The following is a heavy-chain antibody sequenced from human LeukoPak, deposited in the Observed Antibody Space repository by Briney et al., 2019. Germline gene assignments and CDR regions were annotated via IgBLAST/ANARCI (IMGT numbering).Heavy chain of an antibody. J-gene: IGHJ4*02. CDR1: GFTFSNAW. CDR2: IKSKTDGGTT. V-gene: IGHV3-15*07. D-gene: IGHD5-12*01. Sequence: GRSLRLSCAASGFTFSNAWMNWVRQAPGKGLEWVGRIKSKTDGGTTDYAAPVKGRFTISRDDSKNTLYLQMNSLKTEDTAVYYCTTDSGYGRYYFDYWGQGTLVTVSS. CDR3: TTDSGYGRYYFDY.